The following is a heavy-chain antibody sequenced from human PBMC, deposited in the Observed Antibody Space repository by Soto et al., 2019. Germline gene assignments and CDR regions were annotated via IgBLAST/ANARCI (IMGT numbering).Heavy chain of an antibody. Sequence: QVQLQEPGQGLVKPSQTLSLTCTVSGGSISSGHYYWGWIRQPPGQGLEWIGYIYCSGSTYYNPFFKSRVTTSVDTSKNQFSLKLSSGTAADTAVYYCAIERPDGARLDPWGQGTLVTASS. D-gene: IGHD6-6*01. J-gene: IGHJ5*02. CDR1: GGSISSGHYY. V-gene: IGHV4-30-4*01. CDR3: AIERPDGARLDP. CDR2: IYCSGST.